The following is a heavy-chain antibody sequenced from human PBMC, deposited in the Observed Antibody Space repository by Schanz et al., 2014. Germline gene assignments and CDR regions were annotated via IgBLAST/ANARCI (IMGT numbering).Heavy chain of an antibody. V-gene: IGHV1-18*01. CDR3: ARDQSPYTNSSDVRYFDY. D-gene: IGHD6-6*01. Sequence: QVQLVQSGDEVKKPGASVKVSCKASGYPFTSDDITWVRQAPGQGLEWMGWINGYNGHTLYAQKFQGRVTMTTDTSTSTSYMELTSLRFDDTAVYYCARDQSPYTNSSDVRYFDYWGQGSLVTVSS. J-gene: IGHJ4*02. CDR1: GYPFTSDD. CDR2: INGYNGHT.